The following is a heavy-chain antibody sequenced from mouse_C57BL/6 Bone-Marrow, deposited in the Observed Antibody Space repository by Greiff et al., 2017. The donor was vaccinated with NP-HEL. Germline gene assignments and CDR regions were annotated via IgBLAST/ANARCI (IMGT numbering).Heavy chain of an antibody. V-gene: IGHV1-69*01. Sequence: QVQLQQPGAELVMPGASVKLSCKASGYTFTSYWMHWVKQRPGQGLEWIGEIDPSDSYTNYNQKFKGKSTLTVDKSSSTAYMQLSSLTSEDSAVYYCERDVIYAMDYWGQGTSVTVSS. CDR1: GYTFTSYW. CDR2: IDPSDSYT. J-gene: IGHJ4*01. CDR3: ERDVIYAMDY.